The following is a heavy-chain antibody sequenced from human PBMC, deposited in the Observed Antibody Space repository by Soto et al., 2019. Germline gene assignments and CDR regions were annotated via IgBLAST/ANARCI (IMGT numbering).Heavy chain of an antibody. D-gene: IGHD4-4*01. Sequence: SETLSLTCTVSGGSISSDNYYWGWIRQPPGQGLEWIGTIYYSGSTYYNPSLKSRVTISVDTSKNHFSLKLSSVTAADTAVYYCARTTRYYYYMDVWGKGTTVTVSS. CDR3: ARTTRYYYYMDV. J-gene: IGHJ6*03. CDR1: GGSISSDNYY. CDR2: IYYSGST. V-gene: IGHV4-39*07.